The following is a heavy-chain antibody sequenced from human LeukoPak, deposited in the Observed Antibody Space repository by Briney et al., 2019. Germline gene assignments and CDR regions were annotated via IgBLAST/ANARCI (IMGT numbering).Heavy chain of an antibody. D-gene: IGHD6-13*01. CDR1: GYTFTSFG. CDR3: ARVVIPLYSSSRFDY. V-gene: IGHV1-18*01. CDR2: ISAYNGYT. J-gene: IGHJ4*02. Sequence: GASVKVSCKASGYTFTSFGINWVRQAPGQGLEWIGWISAYNGYTNYAQELQGRVTVTTDTSTSTAYMELGSLRSDDTAVCYCARVVIPLYSSSRFDYWGQGTLVTVSS.